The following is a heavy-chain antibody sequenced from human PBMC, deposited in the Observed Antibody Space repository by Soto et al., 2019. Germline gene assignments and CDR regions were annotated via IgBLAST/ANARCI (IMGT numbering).Heavy chain of an antibody. CDR1: GFTFSSYG. CDR3: AKDHERWELGEEPSYFDY. Sequence: QVQLVESGGGVVQPGRSLRLSCAASGFTFSSYGMHWVRQAPGKGLEWVAVISYDGSNKYYADSVKGRFTISRDNSKNTLYLQMNSLRAEDTAVYYCAKDHERWELGEEPSYFDYWGQGTLVTVSS. D-gene: IGHD1-26*01. CDR2: ISYDGSNK. V-gene: IGHV3-30*18. J-gene: IGHJ4*02.